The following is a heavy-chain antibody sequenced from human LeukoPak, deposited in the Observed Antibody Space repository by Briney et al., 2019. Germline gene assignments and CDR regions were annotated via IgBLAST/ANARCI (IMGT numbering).Heavy chain of an antibody. D-gene: IGHD6-19*01. J-gene: IGHJ4*02. CDR2: IIPIFGTA. Sequence: ASVKVPCKASGGTFRSYAITWARQAPGQGLEWMGGIIPIFGTANYAQKLQGRVTMTTDTSTSTAYMELRSLRSDDTAVYYCARREQWLVGDDYWGQGTLATVSS. CDR3: ARREQWLVGDDY. V-gene: IGHV1-69*05. CDR1: GGTFRSYA.